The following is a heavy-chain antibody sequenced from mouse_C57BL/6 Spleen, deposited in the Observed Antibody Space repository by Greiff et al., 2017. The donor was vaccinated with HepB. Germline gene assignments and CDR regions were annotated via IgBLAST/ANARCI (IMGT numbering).Heavy chain of an antibody. Sequence: LVESGPELVKPGASVKISCKASGYAFSSSWMNWVKQRPGKGLEWIGRIYPGDGDTNYNGKFKGKATLTADKSSSTAYMQLSSLTSEDSAVYFCARNGSPYAMDYWGQGTSVTVSS. CDR1: GYAFSSSW. CDR3: ARNGSPYAMDY. V-gene: IGHV1-82*01. J-gene: IGHJ4*01. CDR2: IYPGDGDT.